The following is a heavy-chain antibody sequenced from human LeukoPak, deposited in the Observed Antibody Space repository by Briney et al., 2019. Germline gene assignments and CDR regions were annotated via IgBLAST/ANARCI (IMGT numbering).Heavy chain of an antibody. J-gene: IGHJ4*02. CDR3: ARGTYNSFDY. CDR1: GDSVSSNTVA. D-gene: IGHD1-1*01. V-gene: IGHV6-1*01. CDR2: TYYRSKWYN. Sequence: SQTLSLTCAISGDSVSSNTVAWNWIRQSPSRGLEWLGRTYYRSKWYNDYAVSVKSRITINPNTTKNQFSLQLNSVTPEDTAVYYCARGTYNSFDYWGQGTLVTVSS.